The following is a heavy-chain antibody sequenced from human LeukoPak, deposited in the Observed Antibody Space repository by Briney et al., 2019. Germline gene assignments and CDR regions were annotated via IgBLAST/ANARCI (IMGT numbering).Heavy chain of an antibody. CDR3: ATRGDILTGYPYYFDY. D-gene: IGHD3-9*01. CDR1: GFTFDDYG. Sequence: GGSLRLSCAASGFTFDDYGMSWVRQAPGKGLEWVSGIYRNGGSTGYADSVRGRFTISRDNSKNTLYLQMNSLRAEDTAVYYCATRGDILTGYPYYFDYWGQGTLVTVSS. J-gene: IGHJ4*02. V-gene: IGHV3-20*04. CDR2: IYRNGGST.